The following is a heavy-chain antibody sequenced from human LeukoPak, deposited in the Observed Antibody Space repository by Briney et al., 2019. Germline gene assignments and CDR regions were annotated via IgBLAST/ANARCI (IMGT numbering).Heavy chain of an antibody. V-gene: IGHV1-2*02. J-gene: IGHJ6*03. CDR3: AGNRNYDFWSGPDYYMDV. CDR2: INPNSGGT. CDR1: GYTFTGYY. Sequence: ASVKVSCKASGYTFTGYYMHWVRQAPGQGLEWMGWINPNSGGTNYAQKFQGRVTMTRDTSISTDYMELSRLRSDDTAVYYCAGNRNYDFWSGPDYYMDVWGKGTTVTVSS. D-gene: IGHD3-3*01.